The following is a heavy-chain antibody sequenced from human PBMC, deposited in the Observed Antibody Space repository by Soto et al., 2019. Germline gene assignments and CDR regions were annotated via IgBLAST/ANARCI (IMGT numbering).Heavy chain of an antibody. D-gene: IGHD3-3*01. Sequence: PSETLSLTCAVSGDSINSGAYYWTWVRQHPGKGLEWIGTIYNDGGTDYSPSLKSRVSMSMDTSTNQFSLRLPSVTAADTAVYFCARGLVEWSIDLWGQGTLVTVSS. V-gene: IGHV4-31*11. CDR3: ARGLVEWSIDL. CDR1: GDSINSGAYY. CDR2: IYNDGGT. J-gene: IGHJ5*02.